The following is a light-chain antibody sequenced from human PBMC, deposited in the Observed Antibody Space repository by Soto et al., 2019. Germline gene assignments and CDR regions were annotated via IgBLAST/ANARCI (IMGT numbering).Light chain of an antibody. CDR1: QSISSY. CDR2: AAS. Sequence: DIQMTQSPSSLSASVGDRVTITCRASQSISSYLNWYQQKPGKAPKLLIYAASSLQSGVPSRFSGSGSGTDFTLTISSLQPEDFAPYYCQQSYSTPLTVAQGTKVEIK. V-gene: IGKV1-39*01. CDR3: QQSYSTPLT. J-gene: IGKJ1*01.